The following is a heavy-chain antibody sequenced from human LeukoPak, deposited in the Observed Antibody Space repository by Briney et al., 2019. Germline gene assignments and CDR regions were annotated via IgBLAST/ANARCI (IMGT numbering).Heavy chain of an antibody. J-gene: IGHJ5*02. V-gene: IGHV3-74*01. Sequence: PGGSLRLSCAASGFTFSSYWMHWVRHAPGKGLVWVSRINSDGSSTSYADSVRGRFSISRDNAKNTLSLQMDSLRAEDTAVYYCARDRAAADPWGQGTLVTVSS. D-gene: IGHD6-13*01. CDR3: ARDRAAADP. CDR2: INSDGSST. CDR1: GFTFSSYW.